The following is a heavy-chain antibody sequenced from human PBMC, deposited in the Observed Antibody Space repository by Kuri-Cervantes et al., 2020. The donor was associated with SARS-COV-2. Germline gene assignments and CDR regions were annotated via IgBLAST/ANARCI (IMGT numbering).Heavy chain of an antibody. J-gene: IGHJ6*02. D-gene: IGHD3-16*02. V-gene: IGHV1-18*01. CDR3: AESGSYRYGLDV. CDR1: GYAFNNYG. CDR2: ISPYNGDT. Sequence: ASVKVSCKASGYAFNNYGINWVRQAPGQGLEWMGWISPYNGDTKYEENFQGRVSMTRDTSTSTAYMEMSGLISGDTAVYFCAESGSYRYGLDVWGQGTTVTVSS.